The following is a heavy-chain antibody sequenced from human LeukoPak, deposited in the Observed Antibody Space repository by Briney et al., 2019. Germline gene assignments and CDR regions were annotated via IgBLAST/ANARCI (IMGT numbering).Heavy chain of an antibody. CDR1: GFTVSSNY. D-gene: IGHD4-11*01. J-gene: IGHJ4*02. CDR3: ARDSTTVTTTPLDY. CDR2: IYSGGST. Sequence: GGSLRLSCAASGFTVSSNYMSWVRQAPGKGLEWVSVIYSGGSTYYADSVKGRFTISRDNSKNTLYLQMNSLRAEDTAVYYCARDSTTVTTTPLDYWGQGTLVTVSS. V-gene: IGHV3-53*01.